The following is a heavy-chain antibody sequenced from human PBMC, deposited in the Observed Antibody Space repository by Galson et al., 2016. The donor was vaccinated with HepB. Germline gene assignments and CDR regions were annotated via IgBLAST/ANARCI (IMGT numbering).Heavy chain of an antibody. V-gene: IGHV3-20*01. CDR1: GFTFDDYA. Sequence: SLRLSCAASGFTFDDYAMSWVRQAPGKGLEWVSGINWNGGSIDYVDSVKGRFTISRDNGKNSLYLQMNSLRAEDTALYHCARGGTIWRAYGMDVWGLGTMVTVSS. J-gene: IGHJ6*02. CDR2: INWNGGSI. D-gene: IGHD3-9*01. CDR3: ARGGTIWRAYGMDV.